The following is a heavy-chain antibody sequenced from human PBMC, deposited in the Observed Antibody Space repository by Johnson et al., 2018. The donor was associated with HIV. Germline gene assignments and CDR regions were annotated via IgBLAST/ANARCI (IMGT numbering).Heavy chain of an antibody. J-gene: IGHJ3*02. CDR3: AKDRYYDSSGPDAFDI. V-gene: IGHV3-7*01. CDR1: GFTFSSYW. CDR2: IKQAGSNK. D-gene: IGHD3-22*01. Sequence: VQLVESGGGLVQPGGSLRLSCAASGFTFSSYWMSWVRQAPGKGLEWVANIKQAGSNKYYADSVKGRFTISRANSKNTLYLQMNSLRAEDTAVYYCAKDRYYDSSGPDAFDIWGQGTMVTVSS.